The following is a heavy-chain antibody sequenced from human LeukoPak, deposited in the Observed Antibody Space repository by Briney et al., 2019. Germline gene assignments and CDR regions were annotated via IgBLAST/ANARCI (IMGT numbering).Heavy chain of an antibody. Sequence: SVKVSCKASGGTFSSYAISWVRQAPGQGLEWMGRIIPILGIANYAQKFQGRVTITADKSTSTAYMELSSLRSEDTAVYYCASLSHYYDSSGYFDFDYWGQGTLVTVSS. V-gene: IGHV1-69*04. D-gene: IGHD3-22*01. CDR1: GGTFSSYA. CDR2: IIPILGIA. J-gene: IGHJ4*02. CDR3: ASLSHYYDSSGYFDFDY.